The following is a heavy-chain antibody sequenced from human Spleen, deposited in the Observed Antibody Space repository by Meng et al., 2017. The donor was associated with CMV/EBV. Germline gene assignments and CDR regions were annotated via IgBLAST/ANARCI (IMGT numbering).Heavy chain of an antibody. Sequence: SVKVSCKASGGTSSNFAIIWVRQAPGQGLEWMGGIIPLFDTTNYSQKFRGRLAITTDESTSTAYMELSSLRSEDTAVYYCARDRGHGYNLGTRDFDYWGQGTLVTVSS. CDR2: IIPLFDTT. D-gene: IGHD5-24*01. CDR3: ARDRGHGYNLGTRDFDY. J-gene: IGHJ4*02. CDR1: GGTSSNFA. V-gene: IGHV1-69*05.